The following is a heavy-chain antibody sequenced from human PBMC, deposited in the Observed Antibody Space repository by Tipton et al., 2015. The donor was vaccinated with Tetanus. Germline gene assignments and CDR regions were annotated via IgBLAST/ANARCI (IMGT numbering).Heavy chain of an antibody. V-gene: IGHV4-34*01. Sequence: TLSLTCAVSGGSFSGNYWSWIRQPPGKGLEWIGEINHRGGTMYNPSLKSRVTISIDSSKNQFSLKLTSVTAADTAVYYCARDERYGDYAYWGQGALVTVSS. CDR2: INHRGGT. CDR1: GGSFSGNY. D-gene: IGHD4-17*01. J-gene: IGHJ4*02. CDR3: ARDERYGDYAY.